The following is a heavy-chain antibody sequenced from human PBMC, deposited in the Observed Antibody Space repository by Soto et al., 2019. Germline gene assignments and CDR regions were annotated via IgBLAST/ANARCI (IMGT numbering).Heavy chain of an antibody. CDR3: ARDGFCTSTTCRVGNWFDP. J-gene: IGHJ5*02. D-gene: IGHD2-2*01. V-gene: IGHV4-34*01. CDR2: INHRGST. CDR1: GGSLSGYY. Sequence: SQTRSRTCGVDGGSLSGYYWSWMRQSPGKGIEWIGGINHRGSTNYNPSLESRVSISVDTSKNQFSLKLPSVTAADTAMYYCARDGFCTSTTCRVGNWFDPWGQGTLVTVSS.